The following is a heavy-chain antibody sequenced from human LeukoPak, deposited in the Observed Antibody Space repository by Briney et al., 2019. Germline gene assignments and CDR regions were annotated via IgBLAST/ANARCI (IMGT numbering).Heavy chain of an antibody. D-gene: IGHD3/OR15-3a*01. V-gene: IGHV3-23*01. CDR1: GFTFSNYG. CDR2: LSGTSDST. Sequence: RGSLRLSCAASGFTFSNYGMSWVRQAPGKGLEWVSALSGTSDSTYYADSVKGRFSISRDNSKNTLYLQISSLRVEDTAVYYCAKVATWTHFDYWGQGILVTVSS. CDR3: AKVATWTHFDY. J-gene: IGHJ4*02.